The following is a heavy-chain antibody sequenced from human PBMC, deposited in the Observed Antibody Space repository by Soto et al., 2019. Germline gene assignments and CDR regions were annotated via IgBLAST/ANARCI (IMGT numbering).Heavy chain of an antibody. CDR3: ANLVYDTRLNYMYFDF. V-gene: IGHV4-34*01. Sequence: PSETLSLTCAVYGGSFSCYYWSWIRQPPGKGLEWIGEINHSGSTNYNPSLKSRVTISVDTSKNQFSLKLSSVTAADTAVYFCANLVYDTRLNYMYFDFWGPGTLVTVSS. D-gene: IGHD3-10*01. J-gene: IGHJ4*02. CDR1: GGSFSCYY. CDR2: INHSGST.